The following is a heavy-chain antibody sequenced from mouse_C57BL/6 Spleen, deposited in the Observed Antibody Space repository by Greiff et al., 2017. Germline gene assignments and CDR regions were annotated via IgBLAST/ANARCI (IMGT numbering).Heavy chain of an antibody. CDR3: AREDGVRSLYAMDY. CDR1: GFTFSSYA. V-gene: IGHV5-4*01. Sequence: EVKVVESGGGLVKPGGSLKLSCAASGFTFSSYAMSWVRQTPEKRLEWVATISDGGSYTYYPDNVKGRFTISRDNAKNNLYLQMSHLKSEDTAMYYCAREDGVRSLYAMDYWGQGTSVTVSS. J-gene: IGHJ4*01. CDR2: ISDGGSYT. D-gene: IGHD1-1*01.